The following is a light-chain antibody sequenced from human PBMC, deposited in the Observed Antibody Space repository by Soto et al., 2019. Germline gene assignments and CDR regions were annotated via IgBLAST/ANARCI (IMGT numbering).Light chain of an antibody. CDR3: QHYVDSLT. J-gene: IGKJ5*01. CDR2: KAS. V-gene: IGKV1-5*03. CDR1: QSISSW. Sequence: DIQMTQSPSTLSASVGDRVTITCRASQSISSWLAWYQQKPGKAPKLLINKASSLESGVPSRFSGSGSGTDSTLTVSRLEPEDFAVYYCQHYVDSLTFGQGTRLRL.